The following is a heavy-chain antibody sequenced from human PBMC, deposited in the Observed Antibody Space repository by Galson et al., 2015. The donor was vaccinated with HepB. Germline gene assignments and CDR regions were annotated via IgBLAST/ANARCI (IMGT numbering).Heavy chain of an antibody. J-gene: IGHJ4*02. Sequence: ETLSLTCTVTGGSISSSSYYWGWIRQPPGKGLEWIGNIYYVGSTFYNPSLKSRVTISVDTSKNQFSRKLSSVTAADTAVYYCANSLYWGQGALVTVSS. CDR2: IYYVGST. CDR1: GGSISSSSYY. V-gene: IGHV4-39*01. CDR3: ANSLY.